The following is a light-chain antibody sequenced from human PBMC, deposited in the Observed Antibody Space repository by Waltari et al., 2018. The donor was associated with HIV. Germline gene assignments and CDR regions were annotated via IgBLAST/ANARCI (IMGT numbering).Light chain of an antibody. CDR1: SSNIGSNT. CDR2: STN. V-gene: IGLV1-44*01. Sequence: QSVLSQPPSASGTPGQRVAISCSGSSSNIGSNTVNWYQQLPGTAPKLLIYSTNQRPSGVPARFSGSKSGTSASLAISGLQSEDEADYYCAAWDDSLNGYLFGTGTKVTVL. J-gene: IGLJ1*01. CDR3: AAWDDSLNGYL.